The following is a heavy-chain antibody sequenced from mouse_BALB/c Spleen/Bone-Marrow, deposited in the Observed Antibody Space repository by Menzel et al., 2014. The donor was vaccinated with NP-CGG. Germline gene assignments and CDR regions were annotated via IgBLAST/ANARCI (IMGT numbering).Heavy chain of an antibody. CDR3: ASSAYS. V-gene: IGHV14-3*02. CDR1: GFNIKDTY. Sequence: VQLQQSGAELVKPGASVKLSCTASGFNIKDTYMHWVKQRPEQGLEWIGRIDPANGNTKYDPKFQGKATITADTSSNTAHLQLSSLTSEDTAVYYCASSAYSWGQGTLVTVSA. J-gene: IGHJ3*01. D-gene: IGHD2-10*01. CDR2: IDPANGNT.